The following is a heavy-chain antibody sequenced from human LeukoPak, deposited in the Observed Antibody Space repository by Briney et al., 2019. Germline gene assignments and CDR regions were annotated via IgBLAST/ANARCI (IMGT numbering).Heavy chain of an antibody. Sequence: SETLSLTCTVSGGSISSGGYYWSWLRQHPGKGLEWIGYIYYSGSTYYNPSLKSRVTISVDTSKNQFSLKLSSVTAADTAVYYCARGRYDILTGYPALYYYYGMDVWGQGTTVTVSS. CDR3: ARGRYDILTGYPALYYYYGMDV. V-gene: IGHV4-31*03. CDR2: IYYSGST. J-gene: IGHJ6*02. CDR1: GGSISSGGYY. D-gene: IGHD3-9*01.